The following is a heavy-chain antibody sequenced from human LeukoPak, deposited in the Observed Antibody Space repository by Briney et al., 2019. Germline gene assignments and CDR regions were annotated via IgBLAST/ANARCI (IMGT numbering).Heavy chain of an antibody. CDR1: GFNFNNHG. J-gene: IGHJ2*01. CDR3: AKALLVPDGREIWYFDL. D-gene: IGHD2-2*01. Sequence: GGSLRLSCATSGFNFNNHGMSWVRQPPGKGLEWLSTFSGRGSGTNYADSVKGRFTISRDNSKNILYLQMNSLRVEDTAVYYCAKALLVPDGREIWYFDLWGRGTLVTVFS. CDR2: FSGRGSGT. V-gene: IGHV3-23*01.